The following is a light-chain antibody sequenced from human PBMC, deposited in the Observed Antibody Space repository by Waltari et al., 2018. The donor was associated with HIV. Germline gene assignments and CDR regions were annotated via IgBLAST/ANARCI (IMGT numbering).Light chain of an antibody. CDR1: QSVSSN. Sequence: EIVMTQSSATLSVSPGERATLSCRASQSVSSNLAWYQQKPGQAPRLLIYGASTRTTGIPARFSGSGSGTEFTLTISSLQSEDFAVYYCQQYSNWPRTFGQGTKVEIK. CDR2: GAS. J-gene: IGKJ1*01. V-gene: IGKV3-15*01. CDR3: QQYSNWPRT.